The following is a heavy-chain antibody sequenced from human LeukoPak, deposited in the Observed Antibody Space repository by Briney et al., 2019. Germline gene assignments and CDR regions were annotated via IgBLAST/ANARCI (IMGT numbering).Heavy chain of an antibody. CDR3: ARGWGERRDGYNYLDY. CDR1: GGSLSRDY. J-gene: IGHJ4*02. CDR2: IYYNGRT. V-gene: IGHV4-59*01. Sequence: SETLSLTCTVSGGSLSRDYLSWIRQSPGKGLEWIGCIYYNGRTNYSPYFASRVTMSLDTSKNQFSLRLNSVTAADTAVYYCARGWGERRDGYNYLDYWGQGTLVTVSS. D-gene: IGHD5-24*01.